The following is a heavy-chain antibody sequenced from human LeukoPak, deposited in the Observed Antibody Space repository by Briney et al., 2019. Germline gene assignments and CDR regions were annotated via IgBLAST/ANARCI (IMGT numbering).Heavy chain of an antibody. CDR3: AKDGLGVGTHPSYFDY. Sequence: GGSLRLSCAASGFSFSSFGMHWVRQAPGKGLEWVAYIHSDIRTKYYADSVKGRFTISRDNSKNTLNLQMSSLRTGDTAVYYCAKDGLGVGTHPSYFDYWGQGTLVTVSS. J-gene: IGHJ4*02. V-gene: IGHV3-30*02. CDR1: GFSFSSFG. D-gene: IGHD2-21*02. CDR2: IHSDIRTK.